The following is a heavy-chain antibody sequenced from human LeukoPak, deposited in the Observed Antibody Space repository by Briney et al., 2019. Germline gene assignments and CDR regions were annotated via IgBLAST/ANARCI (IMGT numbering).Heavy chain of an antibody. CDR1: GFTFSSYS. CDR2: IYSGGST. CDR3: ARDQCTNGVCYPSDAFDI. Sequence: GGSLRLSCAASGFTFSSYSMNWVRQAPGKGLEWVSVIYSGGSTYYADSVKGRFTISRDNSKNTLYLQMNSLGADDTAVYYCARDQCTNGVCYPSDAFDIWGQGTMVTVSS. J-gene: IGHJ3*02. D-gene: IGHD2-8*01. V-gene: IGHV3-66*01.